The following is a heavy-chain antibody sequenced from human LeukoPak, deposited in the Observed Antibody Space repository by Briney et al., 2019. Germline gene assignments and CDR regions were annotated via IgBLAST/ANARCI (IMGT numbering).Heavy chain of an antibody. J-gene: IGHJ4*02. V-gene: IGHV3-7*01. CDR2: IKQDGSEK. Sequence: GGSLRLSCAASGFTFSSYWMSWVRQAPGKGLEWVANIKQDGSEKYYVDSVKGRFTISRDNAKNSLYLQMNSLRAEDTAVYYCARGYRYCSSTSCYTREFDYWGQGTLVTVSS. CDR1: GFTFSSYW. D-gene: IGHD2-2*02. CDR3: ARGYRYCSSTSCYTREFDY.